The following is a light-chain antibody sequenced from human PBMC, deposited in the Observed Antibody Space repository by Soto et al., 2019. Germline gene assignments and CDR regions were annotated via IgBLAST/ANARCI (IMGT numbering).Light chain of an antibody. Sequence: QSALTQPPSASGSPGQSVTISCTGTSSDVGGYNYVSWYQQHPGKAPKLMIYDVSNRPSGVPDRFSGSKSGNTAALTVSGLQADDEADYYCSSYAGTHVVFGTGTKLTVL. V-gene: IGLV2-8*01. CDR3: SSYAGTHVV. CDR2: DVS. J-gene: IGLJ1*01. CDR1: SSDVGGYNY.